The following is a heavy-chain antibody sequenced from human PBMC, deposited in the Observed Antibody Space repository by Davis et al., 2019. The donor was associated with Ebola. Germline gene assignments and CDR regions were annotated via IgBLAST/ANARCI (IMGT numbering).Heavy chain of an antibody. CDR3: TGLPLMTTVTTRYNWFDP. CDR1: GGSISSGGYY. CDR2: ISISSYT. V-gene: IGHV3-11*03. J-gene: IGHJ5*02. D-gene: IGHD4-17*01. Sequence: PSETLSLTCTVSGGSISSGGYYWSWIRQAPGKGLEWVSYISISSYTNYADSVKGRFTISRDNAKNSLYLQMNSLKTEDTAVYYCTGLPLMTTVTTRYNWFDPWGQGTLVTVSS.